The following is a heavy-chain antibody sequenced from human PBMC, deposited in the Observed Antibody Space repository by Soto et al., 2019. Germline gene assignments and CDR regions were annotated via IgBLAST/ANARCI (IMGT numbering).Heavy chain of an antibody. CDR1: GLSLSTSGVG. Sequence: QSTLKESGPTLVKPTQTLTLTCTFSGLSLSTSGVGVGWIRQPPGKALEWLALIYWDDDKRYSPSLKSRLTITKDTSKNQVVLTMTNMDPVDTATYYCAHVYGGYDNFDYWGQGTLVTVSS. CDR2: IYWDDDK. D-gene: IGHD5-12*01. V-gene: IGHV2-5*02. CDR3: AHVYGGYDNFDY. J-gene: IGHJ4*02.